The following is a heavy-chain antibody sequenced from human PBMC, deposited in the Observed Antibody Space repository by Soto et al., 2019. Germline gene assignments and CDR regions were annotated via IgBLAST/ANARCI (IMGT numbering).Heavy chain of an antibody. Sequence: QITLKESGPPLVKPTQTLTLTCSFSGFSLSTNGVAVAWIRQPPGKALEWLALIYWDDDKRYNPPLKSRLAMTKDTSKSQVVLTMTNMDPVDTGTYYCARRLVDELLGNHFDPLGQGILVTVSS. V-gene: IGHV2-5*02. CDR1: GFSLSTNGVA. CDR2: IYWDDDK. CDR3: ARRLVDELLGNHFDP. J-gene: IGHJ5*02. D-gene: IGHD1-26*01.